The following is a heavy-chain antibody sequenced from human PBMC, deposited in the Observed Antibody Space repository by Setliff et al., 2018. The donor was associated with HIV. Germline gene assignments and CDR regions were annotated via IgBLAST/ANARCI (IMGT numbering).Heavy chain of an antibody. CDR1: GYTFTSYG. V-gene: IGHV1-18*01. CDR3: ARVLWELPQGEY. CDR2: ISAYNGNT. Sequence: ASVKVSCKASGYTFTSYGIIWVRQAPGQGLEWMGWISAYNGNTNYAQKLQGRVTMTTDTSTSTAYMELRSLRSDDTAVYYCARVLWELPQGEYWGQGTLFTVSS. D-gene: IGHD1-26*01. J-gene: IGHJ4*02.